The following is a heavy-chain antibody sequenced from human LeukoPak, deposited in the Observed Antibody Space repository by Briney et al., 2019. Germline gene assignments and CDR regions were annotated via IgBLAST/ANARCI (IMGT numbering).Heavy chain of an antibody. Sequence: GGSLRLSCAASGFTFDDYAFHWVPQAPGKSLEGVSLISWDGGTTYYADSVRGRFTISRDNSKNSLYLRMNSLRAEDTALYYCAKGSGGAYYNYFEDWGQGTLVSVAS. V-gene: IGHV3-43D*03. CDR2: ISWDGGTT. CDR1: GFTFDDYA. D-gene: IGHD1-26*01. CDR3: AKGSGGAYYNYFED. J-gene: IGHJ4*02.